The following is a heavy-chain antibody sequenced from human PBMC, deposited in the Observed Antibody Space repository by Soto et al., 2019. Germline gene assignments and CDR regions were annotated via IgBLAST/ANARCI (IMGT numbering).Heavy chain of an antibody. V-gene: IGHV4-39*01. CDR3: ASQHYYDSSGYYVVY. J-gene: IGHJ4*02. Sequence: QLQLQESGPGLVKPSETLSLTCTVSGGSISSSIYYWGWIRQPPGKGLEWIGNIHYSGSTYYDSSLPSRVTISIDSSKNQFSLKLSSVTATDTAVYYCASQHYYDSSGYYVVYWGQGTLVTVSS. CDR2: IHYSGST. CDR1: GGSISSSIYY. D-gene: IGHD3-22*01.